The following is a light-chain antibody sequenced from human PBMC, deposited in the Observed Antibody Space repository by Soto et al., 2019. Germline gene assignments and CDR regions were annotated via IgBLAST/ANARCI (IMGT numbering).Light chain of an antibody. V-gene: IGKV3-15*01. CDR2: GTS. Sequence: EIVMTQSPATLSVSPGERATLSCRTSQTVGDNLAWYQQKPGQAPRLLIYGTSIRATCTPARFSGSGPGTDFTLTISSLQSEDFAIYFCQQYNNWPLTFGQGTRLEI. CDR1: QTVGDN. CDR3: QQYNNWPLT. J-gene: IGKJ5*01.